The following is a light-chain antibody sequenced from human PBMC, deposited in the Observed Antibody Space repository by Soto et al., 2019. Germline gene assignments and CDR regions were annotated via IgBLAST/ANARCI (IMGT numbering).Light chain of an antibody. CDR2: DAS. Sequence: EVVLTQSPAILSLSPGERATLSCRASQSISSSLAWYQHKPGRAPRLLIYDASNRATGIPARFSGSGSGTAFTLTISSLEPEDFPVYYCQHRNNWPTCGGGTKVEIK. CDR3: QHRNNWPT. J-gene: IGKJ4*01. CDR1: QSISSS. V-gene: IGKV3-11*01.